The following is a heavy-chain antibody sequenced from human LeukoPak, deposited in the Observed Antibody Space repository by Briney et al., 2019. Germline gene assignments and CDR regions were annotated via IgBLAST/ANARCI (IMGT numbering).Heavy chain of an antibody. Sequence: GGSLRLSCAASGFTFSSYAMSWVRQAPGKGLEWVSAISGSGGSTYYADSVKGRFTISRDNSKNTLYLQMNSLRAEDTAVYYCAKQRLRLGELSLLYFQHWGQGTLVTVSS. J-gene: IGHJ1*01. CDR3: AKQRLRLGELSLLYFQH. D-gene: IGHD3-16*02. CDR2: ISGSGGST. V-gene: IGHV3-23*01. CDR1: GFTFSSYA.